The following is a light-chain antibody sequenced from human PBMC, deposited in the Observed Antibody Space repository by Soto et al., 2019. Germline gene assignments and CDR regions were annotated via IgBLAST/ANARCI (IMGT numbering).Light chain of an antibody. V-gene: IGKV3-20*01. CDR1: QTVSGSY. CDR3: QQYGDSPLT. J-gene: IGKJ4*01. Sequence: ENVLTQSPGTLSLSPGERATLSCRASQTVSGSYVAWYQQKPGQTPRLLIYGASSRATGIPDRFSCSGSGTDFPLTISRLEPEDFAVYHCQQYGDSPLTFGGGTKVEIK. CDR2: GAS.